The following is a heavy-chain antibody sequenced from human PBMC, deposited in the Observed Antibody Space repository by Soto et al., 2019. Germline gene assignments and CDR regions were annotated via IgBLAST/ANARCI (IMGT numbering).Heavy chain of an antibody. J-gene: IGHJ6*02. D-gene: IGHD6-13*01. V-gene: IGHV1-69*01. CDR1: GGTFSSYA. Sequence: QVQLVQSGAEVKTPGSSLKVSCKASGGTFSSYAISWVRQAPGQGLEWMGGIIPIFGTANYAQKFQGRVTITADESTSTAYMELSSMRSEDTVVYFCARGKQLVQSGYYYGMAFWGQGTTVTVS. CDR3: ARGKQLVQSGYYYGMAF. CDR2: IIPIFGTA.